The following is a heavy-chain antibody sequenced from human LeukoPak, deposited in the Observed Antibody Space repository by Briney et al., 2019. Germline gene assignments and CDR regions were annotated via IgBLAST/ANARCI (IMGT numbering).Heavy chain of an antibody. CDR3: ARVPGYSGSSASKHPYYFDY. D-gene: IGHD5-12*01. CDR2: INPNSGGT. V-gene: IGHV1-2*02. CDR1: GYTFTGYY. Sequence: ASVKVSCKASGYTFTGYYMHWVRQAPGQGLEWMGWINPNSGGTNYAQKFQGRVTMTRDTSISTAYMELSRLRSDDTAVYYCARVPGYSGSSASKHPYYFDYWGQGTLVTVSS. J-gene: IGHJ4*02.